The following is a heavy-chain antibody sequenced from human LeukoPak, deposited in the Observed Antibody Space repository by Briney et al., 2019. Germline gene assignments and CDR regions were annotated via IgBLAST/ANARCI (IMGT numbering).Heavy chain of an antibody. CDR1: AGSFSSYG. J-gene: IGHJ5*02. V-gene: IGHV1-69*05. CDR2: IHPMLGKS. D-gene: IGHD1-14*01. CDR3: ARENHTSNNWFDP. Sequence: SVKVSCKASAGSFSSYGISLERQAPGQGLEWRGGIHPMLGKSNYAQKFQGKVTISTDEYTSAAYMEMSSLRSEDTAVYYCARENHTSNNWFDPWGQGTLVTVSS.